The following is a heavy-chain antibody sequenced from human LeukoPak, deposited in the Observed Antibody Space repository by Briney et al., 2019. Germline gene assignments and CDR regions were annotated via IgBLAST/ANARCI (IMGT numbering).Heavy chain of an antibody. CDR2: IIPILGIA. V-gene: IGHV1-69*02. J-gene: IGHJ6*02. D-gene: IGHD3-22*01. CDR3: ASYDSSGYYYVGYYYYGMDV. CDR1: GYTFTSYY. Sequence: SVKVSCKASGYTFTSYYMHWVRQAPGQGLEWMGRIIPILGIANYAQKFQGRVAITADKSTSTAYMELSSLRSEDTAVYYCASYDSSGYYYVGYYYYGMDVWGQGTTVTVSS.